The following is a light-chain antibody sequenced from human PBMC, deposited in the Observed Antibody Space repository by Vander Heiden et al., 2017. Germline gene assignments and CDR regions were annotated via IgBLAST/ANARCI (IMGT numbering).Light chain of an antibody. V-gene: IGKV1-5*03. CDR2: KAS. Sequence: IQMTQSPSTLSPSVGDRVTITCRASQSISNWLAWYQQKPGKAPKLLIYKASTLESGVPARFGGSGSGTEFTLTISNLQPYDFATYYCQQCDTYPLTFGGGTKVEIK. CDR1: QSISNW. CDR3: QQCDTYPLT. J-gene: IGKJ4*01.